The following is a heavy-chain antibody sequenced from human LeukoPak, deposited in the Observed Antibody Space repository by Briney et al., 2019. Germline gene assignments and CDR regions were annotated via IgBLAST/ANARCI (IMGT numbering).Heavy chain of an antibody. CDR1: GVSISSGDYY. J-gene: IGHJ6*03. Sequence: SQTLSLTCTVSGVSISSGDYYWSWIRQPPGKGLEWIGYTYYSGSTYYNPSLKSRVTISVDTSKNQFSLKLSSVTAADTAVYYCARSQLGYYYMDVWGKGTTVTVSS. CDR3: ARSQLGYYYMDV. D-gene: IGHD3-16*01. V-gene: IGHV4-30-4*01. CDR2: TYYSGST.